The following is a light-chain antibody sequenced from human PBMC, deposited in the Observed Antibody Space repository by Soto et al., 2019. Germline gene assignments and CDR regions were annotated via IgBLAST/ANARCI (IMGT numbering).Light chain of an antibody. J-gene: IGLJ1*01. V-gene: IGLV2-14*01. CDR1: SSDVGGYNS. CDR2: DVS. Sequence: QSALTQPASVSGSPGLSIAISCTGTSSDVGGYNSVSWYQQHPCKAPKLMIYDVSNRPSGVSNRFSGSKSGNTASLTISGLHAEDEGDYYCSSYTTGGSYVFGTGTKLTVL. CDR3: SSYTTGGSYV.